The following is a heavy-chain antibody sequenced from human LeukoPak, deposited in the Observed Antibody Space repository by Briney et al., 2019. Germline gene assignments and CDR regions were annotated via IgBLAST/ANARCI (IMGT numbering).Heavy chain of an antibody. CDR1: GYSISSGYY. Sequence: KPSETLSLTCAVSGYSISSGYYWGWIRQPPGKGLEWIGSIYHSGSTYYNPSLKSRVTISVDTSKNQFSLKLSSVTAADTAVYYCARLDSSEISSDGWFDPWGQGTLVTVSS. D-gene: IGHD6-25*01. V-gene: IGHV4-38-2*01. CDR3: ARLDSSEISSDGWFDP. CDR2: IYHSGST. J-gene: IGHJ5*02.